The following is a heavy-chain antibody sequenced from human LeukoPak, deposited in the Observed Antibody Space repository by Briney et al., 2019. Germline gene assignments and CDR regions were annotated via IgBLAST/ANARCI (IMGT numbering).Heavy chain of an antibody. J-gene: IGHJ4*02. CDR2: ISAYNGNT. Sequence: ASVKVSCKASGYTFTSYDINWVRQAPGQGLEWMGWISAYNGNTNYAQKLQGRVTMTTDTSTSTAYMELRSLRSDDTAVYYCARVVLRFLEWLPSFDYWGQGTLVTVSS. V-gene: IGHV1-18*01. D-gene: IGHD3-3*01. CDR3: ARVVLRFLEWLPSFDY. CDR1: GYTFTSYD.